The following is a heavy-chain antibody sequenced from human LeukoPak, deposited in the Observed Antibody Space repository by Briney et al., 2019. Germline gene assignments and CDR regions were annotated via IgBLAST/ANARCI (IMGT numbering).Heavy chain of an antibody. CDR2: IYYSGST. J-gene: IGHJ4*02. Sequence: SETLSLTCTVSGGSISSYYWSWIRQPPGKGLECIGYIYYSGSTNYNPSLKSRVTISVDTSKNQFSLRLSSVTAADTAVYYCATYASSGNFDYWGQGTLVTVSS. D-gene: IGHD3-22*01. CDR3: ATYASSGNFDY. CDR1: GGSISSYY. V-gene: IGHV4-59*01.